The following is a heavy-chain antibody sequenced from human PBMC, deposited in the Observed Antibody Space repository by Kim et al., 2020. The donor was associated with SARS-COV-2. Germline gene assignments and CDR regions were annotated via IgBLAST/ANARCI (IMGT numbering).Heavy chain of an antibody. V-gene: IGHV3-30*18. CDR3: AKESGSGSYYAWTYYYYGMDV. Sequence: GGSLRLSCAASGFTFSIYGMHWVRQAPGKGLEWVAVISYDGSNKYYADSVKGRFLISRDNSKNTLYLQMNSLRAEDTAVYYCAKESGSGSYYAWTYYYYGMDVWGQGTTVTVSS. CDR1: GFTFSIYG. J-gene: IGHJ6*02. CDR2: ISYDGSNK. D-gene: IGHD3-10*01.